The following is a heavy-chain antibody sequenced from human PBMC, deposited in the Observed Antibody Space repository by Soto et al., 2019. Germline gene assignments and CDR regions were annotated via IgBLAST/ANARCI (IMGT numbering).Heavy chain of an antibody. J-gene: IGHJ4*02. CDR3: AKDLRPTYSDFWSGYYFDS. D-gene: IGHD3-3*01. Sequence: GSPRLSCEASGFTLSNYAMSWVRQAPGKGLEWVSAISGTGDSTFNADSVMGRFTISRDISKSTLYLQMNSLRVEDTAVYYCAKDLRPTYSDFWSGYYFDSWGQGTLVTVSS. CDR1: GFTLSNYA. CDR2: ISGTGDST. V-gene: IGHV3-23*01.